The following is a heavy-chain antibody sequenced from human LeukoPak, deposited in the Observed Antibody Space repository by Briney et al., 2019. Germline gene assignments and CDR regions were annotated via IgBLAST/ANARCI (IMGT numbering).Heavy chain of an antibody. D-gene: IGHD3-22*01. CDR2: MNPNSGNT. V-gene: IGHV1-8*01. CDR3: ARGGYHDSSGYQYNNDY. J-gene: IGHJ4*02. CDR1: EYTFTSYD. Sequence: GASVKVSYKASEYTFTSYDINWVRQATGQGLEWMGWMNPNSGNTGYAQKFQGRVTMTRNTSISTAYMELSSLRSEDTAVYYCARGGYHDSSGYQYNNDYWGQGTLVTVSS.